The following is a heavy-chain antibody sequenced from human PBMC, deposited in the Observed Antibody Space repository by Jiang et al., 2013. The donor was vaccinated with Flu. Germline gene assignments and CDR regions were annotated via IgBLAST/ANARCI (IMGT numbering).Heavy chain of an antibody. V-gene: IGHV1-2*02. Sequence: VKVSCKASGYTFSAYYIHWVRQAPGQGLELMGWINPNNGDAKYTQKFQGRVAMTRDTSISTAYMEVSRLKSDDTAVYYCATWRVDYDDYERHNWFDPWGQGTLVTVSS. CDR1: GYTFSAYY. CDR2: INPNNGDA. D-gene: IGHD4-17*01. J-gene: IGHJ5*02. CDR3: ATWRVDYDDYERHNWFDP.